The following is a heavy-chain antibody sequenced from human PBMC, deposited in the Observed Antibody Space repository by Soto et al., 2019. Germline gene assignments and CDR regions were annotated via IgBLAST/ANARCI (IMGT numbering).Heavy chain of an antibody. CDR1: GFTFSTYA. Sequence: GGSLRLSCAAPGFTFSTYAMSWVRQAPGKGLEWVSDITDSGGSTYYADSVKGRFTISRDNSKNTLYLQMNSLRAEDTAVYYCARSGDNYNRLDYWGQGTPVTVSS. D-gene: IGHD1-1*01. V-gene: IGHV3-23*01. CDR3: ARSGDNYNRLDY. CDR2: ITDSGGST. J-gene: IGHJ4*02.